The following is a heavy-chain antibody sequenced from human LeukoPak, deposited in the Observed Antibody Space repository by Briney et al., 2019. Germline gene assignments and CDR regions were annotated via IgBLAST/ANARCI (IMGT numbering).Heavy chain of an antibody. CDR2: IRSSSSYI. D-gene: IGHD2-2*01. CDR3: ARDAQRLVVLATNWFDP. CDR1: GFTFSSYS. V-gene: IGHV3-21*01. Sequence: GGPLRLSCAASGFTFSSYSMNWVRQAPGKGLEWVSSIRSSSSYIYYADSVKGRFTISRDNAKNSLYLQMNSLRAEDTAVYYCARDAQRLVVLATNWFDPWGQGTLVIVSS. J-gene: IGHJ5*02.